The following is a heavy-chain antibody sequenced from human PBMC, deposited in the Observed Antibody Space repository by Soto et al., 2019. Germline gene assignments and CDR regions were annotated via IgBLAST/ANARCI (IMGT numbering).Heavy chain of an antibody. Sequence: VGSLRLSCAASGFTFSSYAMHWVRQAPGKGLEWVAVISYDGSNKYYADSVKGRFTISRDNSNNTLYLQMNSLRAEDTAVYYCARDRDTIIVVVIADDAFDIWGQGTMVTVSS. D-gene: IGHD3-22*01. CDR3: ARDRDTIIVVVIADDAFDI. J-gene: IGHJ3*02. CDR2: ISYDGSNK. V-gene: IGHV3-30-3*01. CDR1: GFTFSSYA.